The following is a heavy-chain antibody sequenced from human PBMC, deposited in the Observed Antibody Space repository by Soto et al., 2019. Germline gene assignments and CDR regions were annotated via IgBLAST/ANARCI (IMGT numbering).Heavy chain of an antibody. CDR2: IIPIFGTA. D-gene: IGHD5-18*01. CDR3: ARNVDTAMANRLYFDY. V-gene: IGHV1-69*13. CDR1: GGTFSSYA. J-gene: IGHJ4*02. Sequence: SVKVSCKASGGTFSSYAISWVRQAPGQGLEWMGGIIPIFGTANYAQKFQGRVTITADESTSTAYMELSSLRSEDTAVYYCARNVDTAMANRLYFDYWGQGTLVTVSS.